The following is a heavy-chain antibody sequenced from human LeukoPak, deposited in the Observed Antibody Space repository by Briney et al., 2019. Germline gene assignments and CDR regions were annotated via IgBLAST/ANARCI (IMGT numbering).Heavy chain of an antibody. J-gene: IGHJ4*02. D-gene: IGHD6-13*01. CDR2: INHSGST. CDR1: GGSFSGYY. Sequence: PSGTLSLTCAVYGGSFSGYYWSWIRQPPGKGLEWIGEINHSGSTNYNPSLKSRVTISVDTSKNQFSLKLSSVTAADTAVYYCARAGGIAAAGTDFDYWGQGTLVTVSS. CDR3: ARAGGIAAAGTDFDY. V-gene: IGHV4-34*01.